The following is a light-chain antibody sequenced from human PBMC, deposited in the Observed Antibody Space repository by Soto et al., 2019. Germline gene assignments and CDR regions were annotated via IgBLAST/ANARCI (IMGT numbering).Light chain of an antibody. Sequence: DSQMTQSPSTLSASVGDRINITCRASHSVNSWLAWYQQKPGKAPKLLINKASNLERGVPSRFSGSGSETEFTLTISSLEPDDFATYYCQQYKMYSRTFGQGTKVDIK. CDR1: HSVNSW. CDR2: KAS. V-gene: IGKV1-5*03. J-gene: IGKJ1*01. CDR3: QQYKMYSRT.